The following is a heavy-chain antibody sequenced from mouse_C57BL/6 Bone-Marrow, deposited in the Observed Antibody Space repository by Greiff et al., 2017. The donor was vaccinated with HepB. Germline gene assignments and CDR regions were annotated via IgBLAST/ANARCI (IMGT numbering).Heavy chain of an antibody. CDR2: INPSSGYN. Sequence: QVQLQQSGAELARPGASVKMSCKASGYTFTSYTMHWVKQRPGQGLEWIGYINPSSGYNKYNQKFKDKAPLTADKSSITAYMQLSSLTSEDSAVYYCAMIYYGNFYYAMDYWGQGTSVTVSS. CDR1: GYTFTSYT. V-gene: IGHV1-4*01. CDR3: AMIYYGNFYYAMDY. J-gene: IGHJ4*01. D-gene: IGHD2-1*01.